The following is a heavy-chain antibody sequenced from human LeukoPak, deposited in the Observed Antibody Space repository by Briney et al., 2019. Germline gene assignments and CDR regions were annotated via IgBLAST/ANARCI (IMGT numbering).Heavy chain of an antibody. CDR1: GFTVSSNY. Sequence: PGGSLRLSCAASGFTVSSNYMSWVRRAAGKALEWVSIIYSGGSTYYADSVKGRFTISRDNSRDNSRNTLFLQMNSLRVEDTAVYYCATSSYSGNYFPDSWGHGTLVTVSS. J-gene: IGHJ4*01. D-gene: IGHD1-26*01. CDR2: IYSGGST. V-gene: IGHV3-53*01. CDR3: ATSSYSGNYFPDS.